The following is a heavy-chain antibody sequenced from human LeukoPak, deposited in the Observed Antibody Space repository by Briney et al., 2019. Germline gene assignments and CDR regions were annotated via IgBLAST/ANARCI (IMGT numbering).Heavy chain of an antibody. J-gene: IGHJ4*02. V-gene: IGHV1-8*01. D-gene: IGHD7-27*01. CDR1: GYTFTSYD. CDR3: VRAPPNWGFNY. CDR2: MSPNSGNT. Sequence: ASVKVSCKASGYTFTSYDINWVRQATEQGLEWVGWMSPNSGNTGYAQKFQGRVTMTRNTSITTAYMELSSLRSEDTAVYYCVRAPPNWGFNYWGQGTLVTVSS.